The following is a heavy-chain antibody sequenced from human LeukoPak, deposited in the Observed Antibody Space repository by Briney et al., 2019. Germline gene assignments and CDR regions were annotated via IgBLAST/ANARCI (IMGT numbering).Heavy chain of an antibody. D-gene: IGHD3-3*01. CDR3: ARDNGYYDFLFDY. J-gene: IGHJ4*02. Sequence: VSVKVSCKASGYTFTGYYMHWVRQAPGQGLEWMGWINPNSGGTNYAQKFQGRVTMTRDTSISTAYMELSRLRSDDTAVYYCARDNGYYDFLFDYWGQGTLVTVSS. CDR2: INPNSGGT. V-gene: IGHV1-2*02. CDR1: GYTFTGYY.